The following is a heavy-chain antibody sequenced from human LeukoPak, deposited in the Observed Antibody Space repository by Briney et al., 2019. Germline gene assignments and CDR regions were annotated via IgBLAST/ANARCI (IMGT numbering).Heavy chain of an antibody. CDR2: ISPSGDRT. V-gene: IGHV3-23*01. Sequence: GGSLRLSCAASGFTFSSYAMSWVRQAPGKGLEWVSFISPSGDRTSNADSVEGRFTISRDNTRNTLYLQMNSLRDEDTGVYYCARARGDWSYYDSSGYLDVWGKGTTVTVSS. D-gene: IGHD3-22*01. CDR3: ARARGDWSYYDSSGYLDV. CDR1: GFTFSSYA. J-gene: IGHJ6*04.